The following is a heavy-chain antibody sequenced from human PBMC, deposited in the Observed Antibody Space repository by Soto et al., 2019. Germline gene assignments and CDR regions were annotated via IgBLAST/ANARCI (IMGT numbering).Heavy chain of an antibody. CDR2: IYYSGST. J-gene: IGHJ4*02. D-gene: IGHD2-2*02. Sequence: SETLSLTCTVSGGSIISGDYFCNWIRQAPGKGLEWIGYIYYSGSTYYNPSLRSRVSMSVDSSKNQFSLKLTSVTAADTAVYYCARAPVPAAINQWGQGTLVTVSS. V-gene: IGHV4-30-4*01. CDR3: ARAPVPAAINQ. CDR1: GGSIISGDYF.